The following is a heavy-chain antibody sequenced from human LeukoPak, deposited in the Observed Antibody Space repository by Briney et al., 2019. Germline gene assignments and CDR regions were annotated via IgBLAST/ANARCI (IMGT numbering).Heavy chain of an antibody. CDR2: IRGKANSYAT. J-gene: IGHJ6*03. Sequence: GGSLRLSCAASGFTFSGSAMHWVRQASGKGLEWVGRIRGKANSYATAYAASVKGRFTISRDDSKNTAYLQMNSLKTEDTAVYYCAFSSYYLQGNYYYMDVWGKGTTVTVSS. CDR1: GFTFSGSA. CDR3: AFSSYYLQGNYYYMDV. V-gene: IGHV3-73*01. D-gene: IGHD1-26*01.